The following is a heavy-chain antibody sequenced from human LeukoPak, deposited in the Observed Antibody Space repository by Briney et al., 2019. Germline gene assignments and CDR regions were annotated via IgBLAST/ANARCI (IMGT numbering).Heavy chain of an antibody. V-gene: IGHV3-21*01. CDR3: ASGIIVGARGADN. Sequence: PGGSLRLSCAASGFTFSTCSMKWVRQAPGKALEWVSSISGSSYHIYYADSVKGRFTISRDNANNLLYLQMNSLRAEDTAVYYCASGIIVGARGADNWGQGTLVTVSS. CDR1: GFTFSTCS. J-gene: IGHJ4*02. CDR2: ISGSSYHI. D-gene: IGHD1-26*01.